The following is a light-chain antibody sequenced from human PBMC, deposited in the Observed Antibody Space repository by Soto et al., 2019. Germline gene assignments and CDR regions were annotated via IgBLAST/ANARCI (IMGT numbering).Light chain of an antibody. CDR2: LGS. CDR1: QSLLHSNGYNY. J-gene: IGKJ4*01. Sequence: DSVMTQSPLSLPVTPGEPASISCRSSQSLLHSNGYNYLDWDMQKPGQSPHLLIYLGSNRASGVPDRFSGSGSGTDFTLKISRVEAEDVGVYYCMQALQTPLTFGGGTKVEIK. CDR3: MQALQTPLT. V-gene: IGKV2-28*01.